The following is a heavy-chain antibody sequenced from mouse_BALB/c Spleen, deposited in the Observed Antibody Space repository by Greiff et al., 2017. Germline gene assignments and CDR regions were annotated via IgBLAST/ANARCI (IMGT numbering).Heavy chain of an antibody. J-gene: IGHJ1*01. CDR1: GFSLTSYG. D-gene: IGHD2-12*01. Sequence: QVQLQQSGPGLVQPSQSLSITCTVSGFSLTSYGVHWVRQSPGKGLEWLGVIWSGGSTDYNAAFISRLSISKDNSKSQVFFKMNSLQANDTAIYYSTRKGDSRYFDVWGAGTTVTVSS. CDR3: TRKGDSRYFDV. CDR2: IWSGGST. V-gene: IGHV2-2*02.